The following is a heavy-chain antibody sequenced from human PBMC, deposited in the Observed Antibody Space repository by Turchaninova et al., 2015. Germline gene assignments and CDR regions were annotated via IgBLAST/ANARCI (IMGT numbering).Heavy chain of an antibody. CDR2: ISRSGSTM. J-gene: IGHJ4*02. CDR1: GFTFNNYD. Sequence: GVGLVQPGGSLRLSCEVSGFTFNNYDMNWVRQTPGKGLEWVSYISRSGSTMLYADSVKGRFSISRDNAKNSLHLEMNSLRVEDTAVYYCVRDRPLSLDNDEGHHFDDWGQGTLVTVSS. CDR3: VRDRPLSLDNDEGHHFDD. D-gene: IGHD1-1*01. V-gene: IGHV3-48*03.